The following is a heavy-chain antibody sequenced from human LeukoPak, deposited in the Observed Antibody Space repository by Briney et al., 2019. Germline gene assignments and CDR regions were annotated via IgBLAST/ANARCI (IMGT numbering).Heavy chain of an antibody. J-gene: IGHJ4*02. CDR1: GGSFSSGASY. V-gene: IGHV4-39*01. CDR3: ARYDSGEFDY. D-gene: IGHD3-10*01. CDR2: IYYSGST. Sequence: SQTLSLTCTVSGGSFSSGASYWSWIRQPPGKGLEWIGSIYYSGSTYYNPSLKSRVTISVDTSKNQFSLKLSSVTAADTAVYYCARYDSGEFDYWGQGTLVIVSS.